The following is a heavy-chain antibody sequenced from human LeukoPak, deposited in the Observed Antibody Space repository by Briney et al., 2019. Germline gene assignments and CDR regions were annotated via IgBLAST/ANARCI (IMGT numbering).Heavy chain of an antibody. CDR2: ISSGSTYT. J-gene: IGHJ4*02. Sequence: GGSLRLSCAASGFTFRDYYMSWIRQAPGKGLEWVSHISSGSTYTNYADSVEGRFTISRDNAKNSLYLQMNSLRAEDTAVYYCARGDYGGDYFDYWGQGTLVTVSS. CDR1: GFTFRDYY. D-gene: IGHD4-23*01. V-gene: IGHV3-11*05. CDR3: ARGDYGGDYFDY.